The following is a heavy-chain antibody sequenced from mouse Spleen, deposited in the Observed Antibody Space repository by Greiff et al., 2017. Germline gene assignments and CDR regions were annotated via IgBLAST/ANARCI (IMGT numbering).Heavy chain of an antibody. J-gene: IGHJ4*01. CDR1: GYTFTSYV. D-gene: IGHD2-14*01. CDR3: ARAYRYDEGGSMDY. V-gene: IGHV1-14*01. CDR2: INPYNDGT. Sequence: VQLKESGPELVKPGASVKMSCKASGYTFTSYVMHWVKQKPGQGLEWIGYINPYNDGTKYNEKFKGKATLTSDKSSSTAYMELSSLTSEDSAVYYCARAYRYDEGGSMDYWGQGTSVTVSS.